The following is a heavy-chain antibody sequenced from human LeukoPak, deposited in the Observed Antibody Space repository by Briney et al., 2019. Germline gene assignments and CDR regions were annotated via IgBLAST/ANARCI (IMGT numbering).Heavy chain of an antibody. CDR2: VYYSGST. Sequence: SETLSLTCTVSGGSISSSSYYWGWIRQPPGKGLEWIGSVYYSGSTYYNPSLKSRVTISADTSKNQFSLKLSSLTAADTAVYYCARHGGDYPRRYFDYWGQGTVVTVSS. CDR3: ARHGGDYPRRYFDY. CDR1: GGSISSSSYY. D-gene: IGHD4-17*01. V-gene: IGHV4-39*01. J-gene: IGHJ4*02.